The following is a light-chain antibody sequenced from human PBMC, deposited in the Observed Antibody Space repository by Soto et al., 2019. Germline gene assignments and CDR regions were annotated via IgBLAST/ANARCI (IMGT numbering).Light chain of an antibody. V-gene: IGLV1-40*01. CDR2: SNT. CDR1: SSNLGAGYA. Sequence: QSVLTQPPSVSGAPGQRVTISCTGNSSNLGAGYAGHWYRHMPGSAPKLLIYSNTNPPSGVPDRFSGSKSDTSATLAISGRQAEDEFDYHCQSYDSGLSGPWVFGGGTKVTVL. J-gene: IGLJ3*02. CDR3: QSYDSGLSGPWV.